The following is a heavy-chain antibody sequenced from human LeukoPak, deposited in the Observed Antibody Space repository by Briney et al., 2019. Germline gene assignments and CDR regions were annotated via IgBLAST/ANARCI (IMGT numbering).Heavy chain of an antibody. D-gene: IGHD6-13*01. CDR2: IIPILGIA. J-gene: IGHJ4*02. CDR1: GGTFISYA. Sequence: GASVKVSCKASGGTFISYAISWVRQAPGQGREWRGRIIPILGIANYAQKFQGRVTITADKSTSTAYMELSSLRSEDTAVYCCARGSSWYVPYYFDYWGQGTLVTVSS. V-gene: IGHV1-69*04. CDR3: ARGSSWYVPYYFDY.